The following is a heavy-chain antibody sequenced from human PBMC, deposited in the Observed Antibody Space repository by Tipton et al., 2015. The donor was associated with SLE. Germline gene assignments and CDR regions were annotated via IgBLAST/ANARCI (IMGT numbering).Heavy chain of an antibody. CDR3: AREGGDGYKEGAFDI. D-gene: IGHD5-24*01. CDR2: INHSGST. V-gene: IGHV4-34*01. J-gene: IGHJ3*02. CDR1: GGSFSGYY. Sequence: TLSLTCAVYGGSFSGYYWSWIRQPPGKGLEWNGEINHSGSTNYNPSLKSRVTISVDTSKNQFSLKLSSVTAADTAVYYCAREGGDGYKEGAFDIWGQGTMVTVSS.